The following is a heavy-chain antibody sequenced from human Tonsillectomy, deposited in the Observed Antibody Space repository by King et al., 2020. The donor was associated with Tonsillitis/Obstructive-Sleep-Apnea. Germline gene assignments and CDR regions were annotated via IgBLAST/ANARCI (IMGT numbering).Heavy chain of an antibody. CDR1: GDSVSSNSAA. V-gene: IGHV6-1*01. J-gene: IGHJ5*02. CDR2: TYYRSKWYN. D-gene: IGHD3-10*01. CDR3: TRESTQSYYGTPFDP. Sequence: VQLQQSGPGLVKPSQILSLTCAISGDSVSSNSAAWNWIRQSPSRGLEWLGRTYYRSKWYNDYAPSVKSRITINPDTSKNQFSLQMNSVTPEDTAVYYCTRESTQSYYGTPFDPWGQGTLVTVSS.